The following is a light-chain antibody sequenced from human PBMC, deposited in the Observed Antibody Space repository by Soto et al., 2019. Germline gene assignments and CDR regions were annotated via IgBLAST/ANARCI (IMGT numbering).Light chain of an antibody. CDR1: QSVSSNY. Sequence: EIVLTQSPGTLSLSPGERATLSCRASQSVSSNYLAWYQQKPGQAPRLLIYGASSRATGIPDRFSGSGYGTDFTLTISRLEPEDIEVYYCQQYGGSPPWTFGQGTKVEVK. CDR3: QQYGGSPPWT. V-gene: IGKV3-20*01. J-gene: IGKJ1*01. CDR2: GAS.